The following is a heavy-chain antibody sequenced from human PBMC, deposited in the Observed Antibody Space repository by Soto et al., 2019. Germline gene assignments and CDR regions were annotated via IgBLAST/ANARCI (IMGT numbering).Heavy chain of an antibody. D-gene: IGHD7-27*01. Sequence: QVQLQESGPGLVKPSQTLSLTCTVSGGSISSGGYYWSWSRQHPGKGLEWIGYIYYSGSTYYNPSLKSRVTIPVDTSKNQSSLKLSYVTAADTAVYYCARETGGLRAGFDPWGQGTLVTVSS. CDR3: ARETGGLRAGFDP. CDR2: IYYSGST. V-gene: IGHV4-31*03. CDR1: GGSISSGGYY. J-gene: IGHJ5*02.